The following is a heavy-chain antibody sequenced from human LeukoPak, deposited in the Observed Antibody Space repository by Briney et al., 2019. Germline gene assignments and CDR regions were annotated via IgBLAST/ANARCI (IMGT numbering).Heavy chain of an antibody. Sequence: GGSLGLSCAASGFTFRSYTMNWVRQAPGKGLEWVSSISSSSSYIYYADSMEGRFTISRDNAKNSLYLQMNSLRAEDTAVYYCARDRVVAPYYFDYWGQGTLVTVSS. V-gene: IGHV3-21*01. CDR3: ARDRVVAPYYFDY. D-gene: IGHD5-12*01. CDR2: ISSSSSYI. J-gene: IGHJ4*02. CDR1: GFTFRSYT.